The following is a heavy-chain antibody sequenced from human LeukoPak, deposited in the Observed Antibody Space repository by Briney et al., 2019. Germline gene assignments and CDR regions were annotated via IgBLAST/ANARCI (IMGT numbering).Heavy chain of an antibody. CDR1: GFPLKSYW. J-gene: IGHJ4*02. CDR2: IDTVATSP. CDR3: AAGYCDMSGYPFDF. D-gene: IGHD3-22*01. V-gene: IGHV3-74*01. Sequence: PGGSLRLSCAASGFPLKSYWMHWVRQVPGKGLVWVSRIDTVATSPNYADSVKGRFTISRDNAKNTLYLEMNGLRAEDTAVYYCAAGYCDMSGYPFDFWGQGTLVTVSS.